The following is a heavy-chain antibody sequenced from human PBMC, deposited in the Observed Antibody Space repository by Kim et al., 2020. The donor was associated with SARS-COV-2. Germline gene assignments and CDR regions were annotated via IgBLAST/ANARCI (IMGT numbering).Heavy chain of an antibody. CDR3: SKEQGTAMVTRFDS. V-gene: IGHV3-30*02. D-gene: IGHD5-18*01. J-gene: IGHJ4*02. Sequence: ADSVEGHFTISRDNSKTALYLQMNRLRAEDTTVFYCSKEQGTAMVTRFDSWGQGTLVTVSS.